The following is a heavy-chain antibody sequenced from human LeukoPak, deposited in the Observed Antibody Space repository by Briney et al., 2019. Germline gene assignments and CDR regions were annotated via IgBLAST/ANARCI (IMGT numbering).Heavy chain of an antibody. J-gene: IGHJ5*02. Sequence: SETLSLTCTVSGGSMGSYYWSWIRQPAGKGLEWIGRTYSRGTNYNPSLKSRVTMSLDTSKNQFSLRLSSVTAADTAVYYCARGAYGSEIQGYFDPWGQGTLVTVSP. CDR1: GGSMGSYY. V-gene: IGHV4-4*07. CDR3: ARGAYGSEIQGYFDP. D-gene: IGHD3-10*01. CDR2: TYSRGT.